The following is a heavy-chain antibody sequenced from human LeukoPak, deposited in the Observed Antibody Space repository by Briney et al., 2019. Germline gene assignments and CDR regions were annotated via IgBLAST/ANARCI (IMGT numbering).Heavy chain of an antibody. D-gene: IGHD5-12*01. CDR2: ISGSGGST. Sequence: GGSLRLSCAAPGFTFSSYGMSWVRQAPGKGLEWVSAISGSGGSTYYADSVKGRFTISRDNSKNTLYLQMNSLRAEDTAVYYCAKDLIGSDSGYDLGGRFDYWGQGTLVTVSS. V-gene: IGHV3-23*01. CDR3: AKDLIGSDSGYDLGGRFDY. J-gene: IGHJ4*02. CDR1: GFTFSSYG.